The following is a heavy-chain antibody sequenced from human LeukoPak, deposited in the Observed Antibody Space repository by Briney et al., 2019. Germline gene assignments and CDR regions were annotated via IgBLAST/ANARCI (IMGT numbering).Heavy chain of an antibody. CDR2: ISGSGGSA. V-gene: IGHV3-23*01. Sequence: GGSLRLSCAASGFTFSSYAMSWVRQAPGKGLEWVSAISGSGGSAYYADSVKGRFTISRDNSKNTLYLQMNSLRAEDTAVYYCAKIHCSGGSCRRGTTPYYFDYWGQGTLVTVSS. J-gene: IGHJ4*02. D-gene: IGHD2-15*01. CDR3: AKIHCSGGSCRRGTTPYYFDY. CDR1: GFTFSSYA.